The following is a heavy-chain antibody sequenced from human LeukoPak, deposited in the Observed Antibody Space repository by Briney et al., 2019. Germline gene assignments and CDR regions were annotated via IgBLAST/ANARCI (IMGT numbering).Heavy chain of an antibody. CDR2: ISAYNGNT. Sequence: ASLKVSCKASGYTFTSYGISWVRQAPGQGLEWMGWISAYNGNTNYAQKLQGRVTMTTDTSTSTAYMELRSLRSDGTAVYYCARGRGHRWLLPGPYYGMDVWGQGTTVTVSS. D-gene: IGHD5-24*01. J-gene: IGHJ6*02. CDR1: GYTFTSYG. CDR3: ARGRGHRWLLPGPYYGMDV. V-gene: IGHV1-18*01.